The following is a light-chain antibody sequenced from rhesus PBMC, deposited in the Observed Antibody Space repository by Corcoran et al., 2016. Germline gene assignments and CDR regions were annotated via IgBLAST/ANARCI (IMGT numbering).Light chain of an antibody. CDR1: QDISGY. CDR3: QQHDSYPLT. CDR2: KAS. J-gene: IGKJ4*01. V-gene: IGKV1-25*01. Sequence: DIQMTQSPSSLPASVGDTVTITCRASQDISGYLAWYQQKPGKDPKLLIYKASTLQSGVPSRFSGSGSGTDFTLTVSSLQPEDFATYYCQQHDSYPLTFGGGTNVEIK.